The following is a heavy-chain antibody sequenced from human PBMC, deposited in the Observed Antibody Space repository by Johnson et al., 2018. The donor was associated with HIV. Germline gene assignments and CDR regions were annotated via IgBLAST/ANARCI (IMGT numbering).Heavy chain of an antibody. CDR2: IRYDGSEK. J-gene: IGHJ3*02. V-gene: IGHV3-33*01. Sequence: HVQLVESGGGVVQPGRSLRLSCAASRFTFSSYGMHWVRQAPGKGLEWVTFIRYDGSEKYFADSVKGRFTISRDNSKNTLYLQMNSLRAGDTAVYYCAREARMRDAFDIWGQGTMVTVSS. CDR1: RFTFSSYG. D-gene: IGHD1-14*01. CDR3: AREARMRDAFDI.